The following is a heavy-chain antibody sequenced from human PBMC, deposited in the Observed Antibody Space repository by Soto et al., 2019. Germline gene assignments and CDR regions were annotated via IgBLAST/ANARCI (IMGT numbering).Heavy chain of an antibody. Sequence: SETLSLTCTVSGASISSGDYFWSWIRQSPGKGLEWIGYIYDSGSSYYNPSLKSRVTMSVDTSKNQFSLKLRSVTAADTAVYYCAREKGNIPGPKNFDNWGKGTRVTVPP. CDR3: AREKGNIPGPKNFDN. D-gene: IGHD2-8*02. CDR2: IYDSGSS. V-gene: IGHV4-30-4*01. CDR1: GASISSGDYF. J-gene: IGHJ4*02.